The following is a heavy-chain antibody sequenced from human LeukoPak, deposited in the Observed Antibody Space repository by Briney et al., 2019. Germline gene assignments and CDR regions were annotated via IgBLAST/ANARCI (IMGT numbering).Heavy chain of an antibody. CDR1: GFTVSTNY. Sequence: GGSLRVSCAASGFTVSTNYMNWVRQAPGKGLEWVSVIYGGGSTYYADSVKGRFTISRDNSKNTLYLQMNSLRAEDTAMYYCARDRHRPDIWGQGTMVTVSS. J-gene: IGHJ3*02. CDR3: ARDRHRPDI. CDR2: IYGGGST. D-gene: IGHD2-21*01. V-gene: IGHV3-53*01.